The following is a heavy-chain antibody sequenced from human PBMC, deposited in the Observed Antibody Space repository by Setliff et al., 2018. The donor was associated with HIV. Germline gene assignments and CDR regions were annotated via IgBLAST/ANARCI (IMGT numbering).Heavy chain of an antibody. CDR1: GFTFSSYT. CDR3: ASVYYNSWSGYYDPYALDI. D-gene: IGHD3-3*01. J-gene: IGHJ3*02. V-gene: IGHV3-21*01. Sequence: GGSLRLSCAASGFTFSSYTMNWVRQAPGKGLEWVSSISSSRSYIYYADSVKGRFTISRDNAENSLHLQMNSLRAEDTAVYYCASVYYNSWSGYYDPYALDIWGQGTMVTV. CDR2: ISSSRSYI.